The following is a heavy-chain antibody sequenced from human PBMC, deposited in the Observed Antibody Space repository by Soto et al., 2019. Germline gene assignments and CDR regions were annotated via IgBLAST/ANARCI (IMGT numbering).Heavy chain of an antibody. V-gene: IGHV1-69*01. CDR1: GGSFGNSA. J-gene: IGHJ4*02. CDR2: FIPVYRTL. CDR3: ATGVIWIGYFTVDS. D-gene: IGHD3-3*01. Sequence: QVLLVQSGAEVQKPGSSVKISCKASGGSFGNSAINWVRQTPGQGLEWLGGFIPVYRTLNYAQKFQGRVTITADESTGTAYMTLSSLASTDTAVYYCATGVIWIGYFTVDSWGQGPRVTVSA.